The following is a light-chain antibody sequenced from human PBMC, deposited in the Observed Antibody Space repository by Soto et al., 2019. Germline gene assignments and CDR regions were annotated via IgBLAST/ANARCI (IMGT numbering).Light chain of an antibody. CDR2: GVS. CDR1: TSDVSIYNY. V-gene: IGLV2-14*01. Sequence: QSALTQPASVSGSPGQSITISCTGTTSDVSIYNYVSWYQQHPGKAPKLTIYGVSNRPSGVSNRFSGAKSGQTASLTISGLQVEDEADYCCCSYTSSINYVFGPGTKVTVL. J-gene: IGLJ1*01. CDR3: CSYTSSINYV.